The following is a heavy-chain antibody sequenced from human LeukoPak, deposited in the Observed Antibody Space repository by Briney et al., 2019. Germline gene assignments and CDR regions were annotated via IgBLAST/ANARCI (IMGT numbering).Heavy chain of an antibody. CDR1: GGSISSGDYY. J-gene: IGHJ6*02. V-gene: IGHV4-39*07. CDR3: ARVHYSNYVYYGMDV. D-gene: IGHD4-11*01. CDR2: IYHSGST. Sequence: TLSLTCTVSGGSISSGDYYWSWVRQPPGTGLEWIGGIYHSGSTNYNPSLKSRVTISVDKSKNQFSLKLSSVTAADTAVYYCARVHYSNYVYYGMDVWGQGTTVTVSS.